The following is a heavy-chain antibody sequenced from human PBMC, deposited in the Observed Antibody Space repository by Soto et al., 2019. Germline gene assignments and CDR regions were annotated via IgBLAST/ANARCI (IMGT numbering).Heavy chain of an antibody. CDR2: INLNDGDT. CDR3: AREGYQAAAHY. CDR1: GYTFTRNG. Sequence: ASVKVSCKTSGYTFTRNGISWVRQAPGQGLEWMGWINLNDGDTNSPRKLQGRVTMTTDKSTSTVYMELRSLRSDDTAVYFCAREGYQAAAHYWGQGTLDPVSS. D-gene: IGHD6-13*01. V-gene: IGHV1-18*04. J-gene: IGHJ4*02.